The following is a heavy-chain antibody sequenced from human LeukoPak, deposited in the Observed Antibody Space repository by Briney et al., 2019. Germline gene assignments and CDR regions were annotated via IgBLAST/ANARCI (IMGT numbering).Heavy chain of an antibody. J-gene: IGHJ5*02. D-gene: IGHD3-16*01. CDR1: GYTFTSYG. CDR2: INAYNGNT. CDR3: ARSTVNTFGVDWFDL. V-gene: IGHV1-18*01. Sequence: AAVKVSCKASGYTFTSYGISWVRPAPGQGLEWMGRINAYNGNTNYAHKFQGRVTMTTDTSTSTAYMELRKLISDDTAVYYCARSTVNTFGVDWFDLWGWGTVVTVS.